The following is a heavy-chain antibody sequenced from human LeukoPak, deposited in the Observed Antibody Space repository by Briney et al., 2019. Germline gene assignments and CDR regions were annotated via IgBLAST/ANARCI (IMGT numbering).Heavy chain of an antibody. D-gene: IGHD5-12*01. V-gene: IGHV3-48*02. CDR1: GFTFSSYT. J-gene: IGHJ6*02. CDR3: ARDAGNSGYGMDV. CDR2: ITSSSSII. Sequence: GGSLRLSCAASGFTFSSYTMNWVRQAPGKGLEWVSYITSSSSIISYADSVKGRFTISRDNARNSLYLQMSSLRDEDTAVYYCARDAGNSGYGMDVWGQGTTVTVSS.